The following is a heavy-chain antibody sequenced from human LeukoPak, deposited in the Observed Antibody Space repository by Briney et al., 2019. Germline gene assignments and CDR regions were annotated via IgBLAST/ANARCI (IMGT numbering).Heavy chain of an antibody. CDR1: GDSISSYY. V-gene: IGHV4-59*01. D-gene: IGHD3-10*01. CDR2: IHYSGST. Sequence: SETLSLTCTVSGDSISSYYWSWIRQPPGKGLEWIGYIHYSGSTNYNPSLKSRVTISVDTSKNQFSLILSSVTTADTAVYYCARGLYGSGSYFTANNWFDPWGQGTLVTVSS. J-gene: IGHJ5*02. CDR3: ARGLYGSGSYFTANNWFDP.